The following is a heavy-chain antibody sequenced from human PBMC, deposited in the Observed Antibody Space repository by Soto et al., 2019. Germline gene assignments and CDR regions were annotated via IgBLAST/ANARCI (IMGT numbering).Heavy chain of an antibody. CDR1: GYTFTSYY. CDR2: FDPEDGET. J-gene: IGHJ5*02. V-gene: IGHV1-24*01. D-gene: IGHD6-13*01. CDR3: ATIAAAALGNWFDP. Sequence: ASVKVSCKASGYTFTSYYMHWVRQAPGKGLEWMGGFDPEDGETIYAQKFQGRVTMTEDTSTDTAYMELSSLRSEDTAVYYCATIAAAALGNWFDPWGQGTLVTVSS.